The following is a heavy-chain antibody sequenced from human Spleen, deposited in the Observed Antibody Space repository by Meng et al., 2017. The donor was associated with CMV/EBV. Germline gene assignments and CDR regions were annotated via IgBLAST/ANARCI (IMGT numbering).Heavy chain of an antibody. V-gene: IGHV5-51*01. CDR3: ARFHTYCGGDCRAFDI. Sequence: KVSCKGSGYSFSTFWIGWVRQMPGKGLEWMGIIYPTDSDTRYSPSFQGQVTISADKSISTAYLQWSSLRASDTAMYYCARFHTYCGGDCRAFDIWGQGTMVTVSS. CDR1: GYSFSTFW. D-gene: IGHD2-21*01. J-gene: IGHJ3*02. CDR2: IYPTDSDT.